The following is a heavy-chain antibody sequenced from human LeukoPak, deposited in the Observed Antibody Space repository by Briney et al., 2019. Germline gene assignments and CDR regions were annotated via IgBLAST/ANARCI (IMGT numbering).Heavy chain of an antibody. CDR1: GGSISSSYYY. V-gene: IGHV4-39*01. Sequence: PSETLSLTCTVSGGSISSSYYYWGWIRQPPGKGLEWIGSIYYSGSTYYNPSLKSRVTISVDTSKNQFSLKLRSVTAADTAVYYCARIGGGAGTSSFDYWGQGTLVTVSS. CDR2: IYYSGST. D-gene: IGHD6-19*01. CDR3: ARIGGGAGTSSFDY. J-gene: IGHJ4*02.